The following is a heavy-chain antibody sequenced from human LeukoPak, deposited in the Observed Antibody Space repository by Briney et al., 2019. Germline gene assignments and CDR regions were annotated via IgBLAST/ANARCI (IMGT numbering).Heavy chain of an antibody. CDR3: ATRRGGPYPYYFDH. CDR2: VNDRGTT. V-gene: IGHV4-34*01. CDR1: GDSFSGYY. D-gene: IGHD2-15*01. J-gene: IGHJ4*02. Sequence: SETLSRTCAVYGDSFSGYYWSWIRQSPGTGLEWIGEVNDRGTTNYNPNLKSRVTISVITSSNQFSLRLTSVTAADTAIYFCATRRGGPYPYYFDHWDQGALVTVSS.